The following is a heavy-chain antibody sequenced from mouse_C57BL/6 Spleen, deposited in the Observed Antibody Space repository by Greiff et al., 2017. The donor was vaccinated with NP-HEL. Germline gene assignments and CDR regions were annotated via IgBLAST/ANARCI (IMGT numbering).Heavy chain of an antibody. J-gene: IGHJ2*01. CDR1: GYTFTSYG. V-gene: IGHV1-81*01. CDR3: AREDGTTVENYLDY. D-gene: IGHD1-1*01. Sequence: VQLQQSGAELARPGASVKLSCKASGYTFTSYGISWVKQRTGQGLEWIGEIYPRSGNTYYNEKFKGKATLTADKSSSTAYMELRSLTSEDSAVYFCAREDGTTVENYLDYWGQGTTLTVSS. CDR2: IYPRSGNT.